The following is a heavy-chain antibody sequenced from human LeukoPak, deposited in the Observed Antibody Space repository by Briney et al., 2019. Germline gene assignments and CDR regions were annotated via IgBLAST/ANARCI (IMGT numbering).Heavy chain of an antibody. Sequence: GGSLRLSCAASGFTVSSNYMSWVRQAPGKGLEWVSVTYSGGTTYYADSVKGRFTISRDNSKNTLYLQMNSLRAEDTAVYYCARVRGRMYFDYWGQGTLVTVSS. CDR1: GFTVSSNY. CDR3: ARVRGRMYFDY. D-gene: IGHD1-14*01. CDR2: TYSGGTT. J-gene: IGHJ4*02. V-gene: IGHV3-53*01.